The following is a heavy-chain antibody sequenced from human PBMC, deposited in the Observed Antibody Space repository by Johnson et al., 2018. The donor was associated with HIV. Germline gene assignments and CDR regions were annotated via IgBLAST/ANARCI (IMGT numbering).Heavy chain of an antibody. CDR1: GFTFDDYG. CDR2: INWNGGST. D-gene: IGHD1-26*01. Sequence: VQLVESGGRVVRPGGSLRLSCAASGFTFDDYGMSWVRQAPGKGLEWVCGINWNGGSTHFPDSLKGRFTISRDNAKNSLFLQMNSLSAEDTALYYCARQRGVDPTSPGGVGAFDFWGPGTMVTVSS. V-gene: IGHV3-20*04. CDR3: ARQRGVDPTSPGGVGAFDF. J-gene: IGHJ3*01.